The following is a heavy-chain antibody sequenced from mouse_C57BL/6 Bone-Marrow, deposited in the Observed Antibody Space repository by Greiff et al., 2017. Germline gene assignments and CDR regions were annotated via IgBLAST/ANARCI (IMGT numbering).Heavy chain of an antibody. J-gene: IGHJ2*01. CDR1: GFSLTSYA. V-gene: IGHV2-9-1*01. D-gene: IGHD4-1*01. CDR2: IWTGGGT. Sequence: VKLVESGPGLVAPSQSLSITCTVSGFSLTSYAISWVRQPPGKGLEWLGIIWTGGGTNYNSALKSSLSISKDNSKSQVFLKMNSLQTNDTARYYCARIVHWDVGFDYWGQGTTLTVSA. CDR3: ARIVHWDVGFDY.